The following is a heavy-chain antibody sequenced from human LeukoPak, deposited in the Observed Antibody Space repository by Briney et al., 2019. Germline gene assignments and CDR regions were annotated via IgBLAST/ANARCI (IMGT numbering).Heavy chain of an antibody. CDR2: IFPSGGEI. Sequence: GGSLRLSCEASGFTFSTFAMIWVRQPPGKGLEWVSSIFPSGGEIHYADSVRGRFTISRDNSKSTLSLQMNSLRAEDTAIYYCATYKQVLLPFESWGQGTLVTVSS. D-gene: IGHD2-8*02. CDR3: ATYKQVLLPFES. J-gene: IGHJ4*02. V-gene: IGHV3-23*01. CDR1: GFTFSTFA.